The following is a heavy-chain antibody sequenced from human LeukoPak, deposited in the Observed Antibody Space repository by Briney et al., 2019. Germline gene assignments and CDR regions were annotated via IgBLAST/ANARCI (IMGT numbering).Heavy chain of an antibody. D-gene: IGHD6-13*01. CDR2: IIPILGIA. CDR1: GGTFSSYA. CDR3: ARLAAAGRRNFDY. Sequence: SVKVSCKASGGTFSSYAISWVRQAPGQGLEWMGRIIPILGIANYTQKFQGRVTITADKSTSTAYMELSSLRSEDTAVYYCARLAAAGRRNFDYWGRGTLVTVSS. V-gene: IGHV1-69*04. J-gene: IGHJ4*02.